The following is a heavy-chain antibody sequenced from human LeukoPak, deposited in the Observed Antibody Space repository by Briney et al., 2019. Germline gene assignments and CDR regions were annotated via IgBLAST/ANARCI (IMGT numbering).Heavy chain of an antibody. D-gene: IGHD2-2*01. CDR1: GFTFSNYT. CDR3: VATSGSSTN. Sequence: GRSLRLSCVASGFTFSNYTMHWVRQAPGKGLEWVAVVSYSGNIKYYADSVKSRLTISRDNSQNTMSLQMNSLRAEDTAVYYCVATSGSSTNWGQGTLVTVSS. V-gene: IGHV3-30-3*01. CDR2: VSYSGNIK. J-gene: IGHJ4*02.